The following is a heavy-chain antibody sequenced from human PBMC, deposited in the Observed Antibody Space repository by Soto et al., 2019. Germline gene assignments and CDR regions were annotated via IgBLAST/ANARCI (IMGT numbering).Heavy chain of an antibody. CDR1: GFTFSSYA. J-gene: IGHJ4*02. CDR2: ISGSGENT. Sequence: GGSLRLSCAASGFTFSSYAMTWVRQAPGKGLEWVSTISGSGENTYFADSMKGRFTISRDNSKNTLYLQMNSLRAEDTAVYYCARSTLGWLLVFDFWGQGTQVTVSS. CDR3: ARSTLGWLLVFDF. D-gene: IGHD3-3*01. V-gene: IGHV3-23*01.